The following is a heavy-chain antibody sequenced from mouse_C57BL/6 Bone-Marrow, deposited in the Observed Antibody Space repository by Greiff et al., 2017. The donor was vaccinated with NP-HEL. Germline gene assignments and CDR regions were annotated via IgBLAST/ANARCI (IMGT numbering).Heavy chain of an antibody. D-gene: IGHD1-1*01. CDR3: ASPYGSSWGFAY. CDR2: INPSSGYT. V-gene: IGHV1-4*01. J-gene: IGHJ3*01. CDR1: GYTFTSYT. Sequence: QVQLQQSGAELARPGASVKMSCKASGYTFTSYTMHWVKQRPGQGLEWIGYINPSSGYTKYNQKFKDKATLTADKSSSTAYMHLSSLTSEDSADYYCASPYGSSWGFAYWGQGTLVTVSA.